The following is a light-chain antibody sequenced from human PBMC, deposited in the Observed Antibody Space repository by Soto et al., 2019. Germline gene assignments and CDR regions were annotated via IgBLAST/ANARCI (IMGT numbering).Light chain of an antibody. CDR3: QRYDSDPLT. V-gene: IGKV3-15*01. Sequence: VMTRSQATLTESPGERATLSVGACEGVTTNFSCYQQKPVQSPRLLIYDVSIRATGVPARFSATGTDFTLTISCLQPEDVATYYCQRYDSDPLTFGGGTKVDIK. CDR1: EGVTTN. CDR2: DVS. J-gene: IGKJ4*02.